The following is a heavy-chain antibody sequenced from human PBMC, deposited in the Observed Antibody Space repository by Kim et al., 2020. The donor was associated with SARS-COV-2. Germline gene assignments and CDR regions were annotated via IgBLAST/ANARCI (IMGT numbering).Heavy chain of an antibody. Sequence: ASVKVSCKASGYTFTGYNMHWVRQAPGQGLEWMGWINPITGGTNYAQMFQGRVTMTRDTSISTAYMDLSSLRSDDTAVYYCAVRAPFDDFDICGQGTMVTVSS. CDR2: INPITGGT. V-gene: IGHV1-2*02. J-gene: IGHJ3*02. CDR3: AVRAPFDDFDI. CDR1: GYTFTGYN.